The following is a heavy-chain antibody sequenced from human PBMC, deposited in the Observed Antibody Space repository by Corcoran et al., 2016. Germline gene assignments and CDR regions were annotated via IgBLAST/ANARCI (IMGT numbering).Heavy chain of an antibody. V-gene: IGHV3-33*01. D-gene: IGHD6-25*01. CDR2: IWYDGSIK. Sequence: VQLVESGGGVVQPGRSLRLSCAASGFTFSSYGMHWVRQAPGKGLEWVAVIWYDGSIKYYADSVKGRFTISRDNSKNTLYLQMNSMRAEEAAVYYCAREIIAATKDWFDPWGQGTLVTVSS. CDR1: GFTFSSYG. CDR3: AREIIAATKDWFDP. J-gene: IGHJ5*02.